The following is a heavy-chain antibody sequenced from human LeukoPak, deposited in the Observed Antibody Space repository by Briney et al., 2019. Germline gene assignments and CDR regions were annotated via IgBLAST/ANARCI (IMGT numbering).Heavy chain of an antibody. CDR3: ARDSPPGYYYYYGMGV. Sequence: GASVKVSCKASGYTFTSYGISWVRQAPGQGLEWMGWISAYNGNTNYAQKLQGRVTMTTDTSTSTAYMELRSLRSDDTAVYYCARDSPPGYYYYYGMGVWGQGTTVTVSS. J-gene: IGHJ6*02. CDR2: ISAYNGNT. CDR1: GYTFTSYG. V-gene: IGHV1-18*01.